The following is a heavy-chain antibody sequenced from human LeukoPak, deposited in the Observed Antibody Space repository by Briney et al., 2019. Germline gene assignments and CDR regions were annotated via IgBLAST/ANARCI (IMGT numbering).Heavy chain of an antibody. Sequence: ASVKVSCKASGYTFTGYYMHWVRQAPGQGLGWMGWINPNSGGTNYAQKFQGRVTMTRDTSISTAYMELSRLRSDDTAVYYCARDLVRDYYYMDVWGKGTTVTVSS. J-gene: IGHJ6*03. D-gene: IGHD3-10*01. CDR2: INPNSGGT. CDR3: ARDLVRDYYYMDV. V-gene: IGHV1-2*02. CDR1: GYTFTGYY.